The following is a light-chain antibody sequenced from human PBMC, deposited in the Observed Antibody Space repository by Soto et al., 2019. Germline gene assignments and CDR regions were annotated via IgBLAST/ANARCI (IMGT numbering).Light chain of an antibody. J-gene: IGLJ1*01. CDR1: SSDIGGYNY. V-gene: IGLV2-11*01. CDR2: DVT. Sequence: QSVLTQPRSVSGSPGQSVTISCAGTSSDIGGYNYVSWYQQHPGKAPKLIIYDVTKRPSGVPDRFSGSKSDSTASLTISGLQAEDEADYYCCSFAGTPYVFGAGTKVTVL. CDR3: CSFAGTPYV.